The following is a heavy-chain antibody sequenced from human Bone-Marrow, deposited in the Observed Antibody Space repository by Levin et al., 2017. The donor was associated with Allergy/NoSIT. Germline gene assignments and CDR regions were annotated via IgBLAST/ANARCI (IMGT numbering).Heavy chain of an antibody. CDR1: GFRFSNYA. CDR2: ISGYGTNT. V-gene: IGHV3-23*01. Sequence: GESLKISCAASGFRFSNYAMTWVRQAPGKGLEWVSTISGYGTNTFYADSMRGRFTISKDNSKNLLYLQINSLRVEDTAVYYCAKGWLQSEYFDYWGQGTLVTVSS. D-gene: IGHD5-24*01. J-gene: IGHJ4*02. CDR3: AKGWLQSEYFDY.